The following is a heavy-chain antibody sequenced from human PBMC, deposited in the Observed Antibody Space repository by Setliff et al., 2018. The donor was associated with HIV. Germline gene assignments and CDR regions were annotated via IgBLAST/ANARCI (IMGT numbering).Heavy chain of an antibody. CDR1: GYSFTDFW. CDR2: IYPDDSDI. D-gene: IGHD2-21*01. Sequence: PGESLKISCKGSGYSFTDFWIGWVRQMPGEGLEWMGIIYPDDSDIRYNPSFQNQITISADKSIATAYLQLNNLKASDTATYYCARRDGRSMNAFQIWGPGTMVTVSS. J-gene: IGHJ3*01. V-gene: IGHV5-51*01. CDR3: ARRDGRSMNAFQI.